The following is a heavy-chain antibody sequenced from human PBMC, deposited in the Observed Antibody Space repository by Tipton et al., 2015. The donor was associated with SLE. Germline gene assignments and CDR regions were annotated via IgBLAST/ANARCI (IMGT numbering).Heavy chain of an antibody. V-gene: IGHV4-34*01. Sequence: TLSLTCAVYGGSFSDYYWSWIRQPPGKGLEWIGEINHSGITNYNPSLKSRVTISLDTSKNQFSLKLSSVTAADTAVYYCARARGYCSGTSCYSDYWGQGTLVTVSS. CDR1: GGSFSDYY. J-gene: IGHJ4*02. CDR2: INHSGIT. D-gene: IGHD2-15*01. CDR3: ARARGYCSGTSCYSDY.